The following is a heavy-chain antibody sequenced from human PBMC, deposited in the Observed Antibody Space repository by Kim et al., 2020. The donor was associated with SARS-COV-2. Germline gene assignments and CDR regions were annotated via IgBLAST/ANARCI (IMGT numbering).Heavy chain of an antibody. J-gene: IGHJ4*01. CDR2: ISYDGSNK. D-gene: IGHD4-17*01. V-gene: IGHV3-30*18. Sequence: GGSLRLSCAASGFTFSSYGMHWVRQAPGKGLEWVAVISYDGSNKYYADSAKGRFTISRDNSKNTLFLQMNSLRVEDTAVYYCAKDMTTVVTPGYFDYWG. CDR3: AKDMTTVVTPGYFDY. CDR1: GFTFSSYG.